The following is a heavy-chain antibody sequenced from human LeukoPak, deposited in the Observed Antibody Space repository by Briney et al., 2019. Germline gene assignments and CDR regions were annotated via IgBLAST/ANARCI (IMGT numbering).Heavy chain of an antibody. D-gene: IGHD6-13*01. Sequence: SETLSLTCTVSGGSISSSSYYWGWIRQPPGKGLEWIGSIYYSGRTYYNPSLKSRVTISVDTSKNQFSLKLSSVTAADTAVCYCARGHSSSWFWGQGTLVTVSS. CDR3: ARGHSSSWF. J-gene: IGHJ4*02. V-gene: IGHV4-39*07. CDR2: IYYSGRT. CDR1: GGSISSSSYY.